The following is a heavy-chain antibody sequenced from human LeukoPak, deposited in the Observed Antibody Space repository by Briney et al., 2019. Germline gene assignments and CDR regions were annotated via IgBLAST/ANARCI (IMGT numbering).Heavy chain of an antibody. CDR1: GFTFSSYA. Sequence: PGGSLRLSCSASGFTFSSYAMHWVRQAPGKGLEYVSAISSNGGSTYYADSVKGRFTISRDNFKNTLYLQMSSLRAEDTAVYYCVRSPIAVAGTGRGHFDYWGQGTLVTVSS. CDR3: VRSPIAVAGTGRGHFDY. D-gene: IGHD6-19*01. J-gene: IGHJ4*02. V-gene: IGHV3-64D*06. CDR2: ISSNGGST.